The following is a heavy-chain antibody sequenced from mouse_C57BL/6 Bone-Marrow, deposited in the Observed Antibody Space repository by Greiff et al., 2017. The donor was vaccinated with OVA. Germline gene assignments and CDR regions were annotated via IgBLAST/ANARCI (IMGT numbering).Heavy chain of an antibody. V-gene: IGHV1-69*01. D-gene: IGHD2-3*01. CDR3: AKGGYDGYWFAD. Sequence: QVQLQQPGDELVMPGASVKLSCKASGYTFTSYWMHWVKQRPGQGLEWIGEIDPSDSYTNYNQKFKGKSTLTVDKSSSTAYRQLSSLTSEDSAVYYWAKGGYDGYWFADWGQGTLVTVSA. CDR2: IDPSDSYT. J-gene: IGHJ3*01. CDR1: GYTFTSYW.